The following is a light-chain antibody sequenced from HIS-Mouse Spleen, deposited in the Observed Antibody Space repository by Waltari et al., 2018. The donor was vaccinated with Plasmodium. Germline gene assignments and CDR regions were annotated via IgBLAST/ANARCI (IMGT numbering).Light chain of an antibody. CDR1: ALPQKY. V-gene: IGLV3-10*01. Sequence: SYELTPPPSVSVSPGQTARITCSGDALPQKYAYWYQQKSGQAPVLVIYDDSKRPSGIPERFSGSSSGTMATLTISGAQVEDEADYYCYSTDSSGNHRVFGGGTKLTVL. CDR3: YSTDSSGNHRV. CDR2: DDS. J-gene: IGLJ3*02.